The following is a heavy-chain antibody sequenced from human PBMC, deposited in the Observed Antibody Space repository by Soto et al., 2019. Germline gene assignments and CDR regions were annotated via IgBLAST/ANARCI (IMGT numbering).Heavy chain of an antibody. CDR3: AREETAWPLAYGLDV. J-gene: IGHJ6*02. Sequence: PGGSLRLSCAASGFTFSTYSMHWVRQAPGEGLEWVSSIGTRSDIYYADSVKGRFTISRDNAKNSLSPQMNSLRAEDTGVYYCAREETAWPLAYGLDVWGQGTTVTVSS. D-gene: IGHD2-21*02. CDR2: IGTRSDI. V-gene: IGHV3-21*01. CDR1: GFTFSTYS.